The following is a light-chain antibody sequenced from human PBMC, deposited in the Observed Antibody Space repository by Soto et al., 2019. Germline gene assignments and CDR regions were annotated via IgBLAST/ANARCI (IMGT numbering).Light chain of an antibody. CDR2: EVN. CDR3: SSYAGSSNV. CDR1: SSDVGGYNY. V-gene: IGLV2-8*01. Sequence: QSVLTQPPSASGSPGQSVAISCTGTSSDVGGYNYVSWYQRHPGKAPKLMIYEVNKRPSGVPDRFSGSKSGNTASLTVSGIKAEDEADYYCSSYAGSSNVFGTGTTVTVL. J-gene: IGLJ1*01.